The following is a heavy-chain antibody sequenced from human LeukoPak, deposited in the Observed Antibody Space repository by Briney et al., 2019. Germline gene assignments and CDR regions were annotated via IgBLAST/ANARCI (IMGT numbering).Heavy chain of an antibody. V-gene: IGHV3-21*01. D-gene: IGHD3-10*01. J-gene: IGHJ4*02. CDR3: ARGTMVRGVRPFDY. CDR1: GFTFSSYS. Sequence: GGSLRLSCAASGFTFSSYSMNWVRQAPGKGLEWVSSISSSSSDIYYADSVKGRFTISRDNAKNSLYLQMNSLRAEDTAVYYCARGTMVRGVRPFDYWGQGTLVTVSS. CDR2: ISSSSSDI.